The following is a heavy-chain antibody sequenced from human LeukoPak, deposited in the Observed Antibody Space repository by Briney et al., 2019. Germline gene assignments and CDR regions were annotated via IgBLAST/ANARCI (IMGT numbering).Heavy chain of an antibody. CDR1: RYTFTGYY. CDR3: ARDWGSGSPVFDY. Sequence: GASVKVSCKASRYTFTGYYMHWVRQAPGQGLEWMGWINPNSGGTNYAQKFQGRVAMTRDTSISTAYMELSRLRSDDTAVYYCARDWGSGSPVFDYWGRGTLVTVSS. CDR2: INPNSGGT. J-gene: IGHJ4*02. D-gene: IGHD3-10*01. V-gene: IGHV1-2*02.